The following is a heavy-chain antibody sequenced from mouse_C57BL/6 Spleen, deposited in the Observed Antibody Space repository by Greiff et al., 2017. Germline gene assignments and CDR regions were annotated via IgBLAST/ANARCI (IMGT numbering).Heavy chain of an antibody. V-gene: IGHV7-3*01. CDR1: GFTFTDYY. CDR3: ARGGGGAMDY. CDR2: IRNKANGYTT. J-gene: IGHJ4*01. Sequence: EVLLVESGGGLVQPGGSLSLSCAASGFTFTDYYMSWVRQPPGKALAWLGFIRNKANGYTTEYRSSVKGRFTISGDNSQSILYLQMNALGDEDSATYYCARGGGGAMDYWGQGTSVTVSS.